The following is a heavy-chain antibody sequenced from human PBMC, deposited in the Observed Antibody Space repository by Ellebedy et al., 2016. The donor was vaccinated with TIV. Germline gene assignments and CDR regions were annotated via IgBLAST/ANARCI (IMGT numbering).Heavy chain of an antibody. Sequence: GGSLRLSXAASGFTFSSYGMSWVRQAPGKGLEWASTIGGSGGSTYYADSVKGRFTISRDNSKNTLYLQMNSLRAEDTAVYYCAKYSTSANWFNPWGQGTLVTVSS. V-gene: IGHV3-23*01. CDR3: AKYSTSANWFNP. D-gene: IGHD2-2*01. CDR2: IGGSGGST. CDR1: GFTFSSYG. J-gene: IGHJ5*02.